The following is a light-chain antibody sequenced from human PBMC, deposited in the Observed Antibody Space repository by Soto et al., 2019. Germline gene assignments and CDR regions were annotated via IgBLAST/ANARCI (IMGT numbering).Light chain of an antibody. Sequence: DIQMTQSPSTLSASVGDRVTITCRASQTISTWLAWYQQKPGKAPKLLIYKAFSLETGVPSRFSGSGSGTEFTLTISSLQPDDFATYYCHQYHSFPSTFGQGTKLEIK. V-gene: IGKV1-5*03. CDR1: QTISTW. J-gene: IGKJ2*01. CDR3: HQYHSFPST. CDR2: KAF.